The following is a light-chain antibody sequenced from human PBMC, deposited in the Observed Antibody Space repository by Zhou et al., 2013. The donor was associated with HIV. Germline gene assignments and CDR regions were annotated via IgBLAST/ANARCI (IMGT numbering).Light chain of an antibody. CDR2: GAS. Sequence: EIVLTQSPGTLSLSPGERATLSCRASQSVSSNYLAWYQQKPGQAPRLLIQGASSRAAGIPDRFSGSGSGTDFTLTISRLEPEDFAVYYCQQYDSSRTFGQGTKVGIK. CDR1: QSVSSNY. V-gene: IGKV3-20*01. J-gene: IGKJ1*01. CDR3: QQYDSSRT.